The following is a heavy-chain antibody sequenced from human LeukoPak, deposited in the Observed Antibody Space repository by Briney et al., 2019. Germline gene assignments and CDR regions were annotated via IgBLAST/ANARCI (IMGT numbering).Heavy chain of an antibody. CDR1: DYTFTSYY. Sequence: ASVNVSCKASDYTFTSYYVHWVRQAPGQGLEWMGWINPNSGDTDFAQNFQGRVTMTRDTSISTVYMELSRLRSDDTAVYYCARVGQWLVENDWFDPWGQGTLVTVSS. D-gene: IGHD6-19*01. V-gene: IGHV1-2*02. CDR2: INPNSGDT. J-gene: IGHJ5*02. CDR3: ARVGQWLVENDWFDP.